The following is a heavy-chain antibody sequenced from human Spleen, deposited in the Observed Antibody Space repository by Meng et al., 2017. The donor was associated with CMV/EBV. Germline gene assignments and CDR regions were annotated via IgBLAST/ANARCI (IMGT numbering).Heavy chain of an antibody. J-gene: IGHJ6*02. Sequence: GGSLRLSCAASGFTFSTYWMHWVRQAPGKGLVWVSRIHSDGSSTSYADSVKGRFTISRDNAKNSLYLQMNSLRAEDTALYYGAKSGSPSYYYYGMDVWGQGTTVTVSS. CDR2: IHSDGSST. D-gene: IGHD3-10*01. V-gene: IGHV3-74*01. CDR3: AKSGSPSYYYYGMDV. CDR1: GFTFSTYW.